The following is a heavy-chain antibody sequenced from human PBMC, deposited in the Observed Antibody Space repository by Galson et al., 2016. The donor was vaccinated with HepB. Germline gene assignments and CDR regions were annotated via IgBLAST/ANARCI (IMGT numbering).Heavy chain of an antibody. CDR1: AGSISTYY. CDR3: ARAYYDIWSGSQRDFFDH. CDR2: IHYTGST. J-gene: IGHJ4*02. Sequence: SETLSLTCSVSAGSISTYYWSWIRQSPGKGLEWIGCIHYTGSTDYNPSLESRVTISVDTSKNQFSLKLSSVTAADTAVYYCARAYYDIWSGSQRDFFDHWGQGTLVTVSS. D-gene: IGHD3-3*01. V-gene: IGHV4-59*08.